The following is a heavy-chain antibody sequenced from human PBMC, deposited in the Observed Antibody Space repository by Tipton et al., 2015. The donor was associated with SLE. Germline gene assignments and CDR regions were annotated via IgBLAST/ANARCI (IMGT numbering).Heavy chain of an antibody. CDR2: IYHSGST. CDR1: GGSISSYY. J-gene: IGHJ4*02. CDR3: ARGDPQGLEPFDY. V-gene: IGHV4-59*01. D-gene: IGHD1-1*01. Sequence: TLSLTCTVSGGSISSYYWSWIRQPPGKGLEWIGYIYHSGSTNYNPSLRSRVTISVDTSKNQLSLQLSSVTTADTAVYYCARGDPQGLEPFDYWGQGILVTVSS.